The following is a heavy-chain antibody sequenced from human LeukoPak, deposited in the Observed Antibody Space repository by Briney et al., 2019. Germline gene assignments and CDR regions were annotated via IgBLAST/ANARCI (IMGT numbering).Heavy chain of an antibody. CDR1: GMTLTIYV. CDR3: AKHRDIRIMDPGFDY. CDR2: ICGSAGST. V-gene: IGHV3-23*01. Sequence: GGSLRLSCAASGMTLTIYVMSWVRQAPGKGLERVSGICGSAGSTYYADSVKARFTISRENSKNTVFLQMNSLRAEDTAVYYCAKHRDIRIMDPGFDYWGQGTLVTVFS. D-gene: IGHD2-8*01. J-gene: IGHJ4*02.